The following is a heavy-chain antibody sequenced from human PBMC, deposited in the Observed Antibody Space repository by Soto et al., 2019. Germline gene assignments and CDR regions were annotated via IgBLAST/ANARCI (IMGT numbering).Heavy chain of an antibody. CDR3: ARDPNNSSSWWLDP. D-gene: IGHD6-6*01. CDR2: ISDGSSYT. J-gene: IGHJ5*02. V-gene: IGHV3-11*06. CDR1: GFTFSDYY. Sequence: QVQLVESGGGLVKPGGSLRLSCAGSGFTFSDYYMTWIRQAPWKGLEWVSYISDGSSYTNYADSVKGRFTISRDNAKNSLFLQMNNLRTEDTAVYYCARDPNNSSSWWLDPWGRGTLVTVSS.